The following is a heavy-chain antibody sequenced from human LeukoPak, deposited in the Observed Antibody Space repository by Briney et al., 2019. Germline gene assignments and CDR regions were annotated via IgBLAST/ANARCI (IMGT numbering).Heavy chain of an antibody. V-gene: IGHV3-11*01. CDR1: GFTFSDYY. CDR3: ARGGGQQLVPYYYYYMDV. J-gene: IGHJ6*03. CDR2: ISSSGSTI. Sequence: PGGSLGLSCAASGFTFSDYYMSWIRQAPGKGLEWVSYISSSGSTIYYADSVKGRFTISRDNAKNSLYLQMNSLRAEDTAVYYCARGGGQQLVPYYYYYMDVWGKGTTVTVSS. D-gene: IGHD6-13*01.